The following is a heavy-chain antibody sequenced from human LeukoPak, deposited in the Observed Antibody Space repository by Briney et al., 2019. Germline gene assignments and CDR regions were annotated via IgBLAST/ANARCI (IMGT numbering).Heavy chain of an antibody. CDR2: ISRKSDST. CDR3: VKDIGSGSYRYGGYFDY. D-gene: IGHD1-26*01. J-gene: IGHJ4*02. Sequence: PGGSLRLSCAASGFPFDDKAMHWVRQAPGKGLEWVAGISRKSDSTAYADSVKGRFTISRDNAKNSLYLQMNSLRAEDMALYYCVKDIGSGSYRYGGYFDYWGQGTLVAVSS. CDR1: GFPFDDKA. V-gene: IGHV3-9*03.